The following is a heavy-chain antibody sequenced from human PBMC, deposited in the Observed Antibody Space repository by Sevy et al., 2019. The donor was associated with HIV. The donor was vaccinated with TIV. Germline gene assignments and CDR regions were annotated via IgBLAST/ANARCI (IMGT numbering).Heavy chain of an antibody. J-gene: IGHJ3*02. CDR2: ISAYNGNT. Sequence: ASVKVSCKASGYTFTSYGISWVRQAPGQGLEWMGWISAYNGNTNYAQKLQGRVTMTTDTSTSTAYMELRSLRSDDTDGYYCARVGLLWFGEPPHPHDAFDIWGQGTMVTVSS. CDR1: GYTFTSYG. V-gene: IGHV1-18*01. D-gene: IGHD3-10*01. CDR3: ARVGLLWFGEPPHPHDAFDI.